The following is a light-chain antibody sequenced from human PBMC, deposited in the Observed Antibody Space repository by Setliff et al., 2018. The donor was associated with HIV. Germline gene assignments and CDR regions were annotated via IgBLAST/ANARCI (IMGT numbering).Light chain of an antibody. Sequence: QSALTQPASVSGSPGQSITISCTGTSSDIGGYTYVSWYQQHPGKAPKLIIFEVSHRPSGVSNRLSGSKSGNTASLTISGLQADDEADYYCSSFTSSTPFVFGTGTKVTVL. CDR3: SSFTSSTPFV. V-gene: IGLV2-14*01. CDR1: SSDIGGYTY. CDR2: EVS. J-gene: IGLJ1*01.